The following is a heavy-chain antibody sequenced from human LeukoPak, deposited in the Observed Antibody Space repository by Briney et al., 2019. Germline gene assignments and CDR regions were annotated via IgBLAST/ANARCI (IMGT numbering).Heavy chain of an antibody. V-gene: IGHV3-30*02. J-gene: IGHJ4*02. CDR1: GFTFSSYG. Sequence: GGSLRLSCAASGFTFSSYGMHWVRQAPGKGLEWVAFIRYDGSNKYYADSVKGRFTISRDNSKNTLYLQMNSLRAEDTAVYYCAKTWAYYYDSSGYRPIVYWGQGTLVSVSS. CDR3: AKTWAYYYDSSGYRPIVY. D-gene: IGHD3-22*01. CDR2: IRYDGSNK.